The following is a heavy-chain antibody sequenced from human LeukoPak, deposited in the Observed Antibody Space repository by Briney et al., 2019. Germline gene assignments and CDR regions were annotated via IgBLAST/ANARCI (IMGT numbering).Heavy chain of an antibody. D-gene: IGHD6-13*01. J-gene: IGHJ4*02. CDR2: IYYSGST. CDR1: GGSLSSYY. CDR3: ARVHSSSWYVSHFDY. Sequence: SETLSLTCTVSGGSLSSYYWSRIRQPPGKGLEWIGYIYYSGSTNYNPSLKSRVTISVDTSKNQFSLKLSSVTAADTAVYYCARVHSSSWYVSHFDYWGQGTLVTVSS. V-gene: IGHV4-59*01.